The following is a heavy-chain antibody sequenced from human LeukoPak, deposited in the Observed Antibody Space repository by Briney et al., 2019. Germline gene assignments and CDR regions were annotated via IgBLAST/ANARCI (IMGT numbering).Heavy chain of an antibody. Sequence: GGSLRLSCAASGFTFSSYSMNWVRQAPGKGLEWVSSISSSSSYIYHADSVKGRFTISRDNAKNSLYLQMNSLRAEDTAVYYCARGAYMTTVTPFDYWGQGTLVTVSS. CDR2: ISSSSSYI. J-gene: IGHJ4*02. CDR3: ARGAYMTTVTPFDY. CDR1: GFTFSSYS. V-gene: IGHV3-21*01. D-gene: IGHD4-17*01.